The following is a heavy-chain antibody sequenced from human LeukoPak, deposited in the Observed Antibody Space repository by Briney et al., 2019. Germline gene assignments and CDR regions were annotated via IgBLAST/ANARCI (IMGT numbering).Heavy chain of an antibody. J-gene: IGHJ6*02. CDR3: ARDRAVPHYYYGMDV. V-gene: IGHV4-4*07. CDR2: IYTSGTS. D-gene: IGHD6-19*01. CDR1: GASIGLYY. Sequence: SETLSLTCTVSGASIGLYYWSWLRQPAGKGLEWIGRIYTSGTSNYSPSLKSRVTMSLDLSKNQLSLKLNSVTAADTAVYYCARDRAVPHYYYGMDVWGQGTTVTVSS.